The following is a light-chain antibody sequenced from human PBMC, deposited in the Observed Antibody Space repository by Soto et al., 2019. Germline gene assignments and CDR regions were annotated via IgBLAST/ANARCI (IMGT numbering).Light chain of an antibody. Sequence: IQMTQSPSSLCASVGDSGTITCRASQGISNYLAWYQQKPGKVPKLLIYAASTLQSGVPSRFSGSGSGTDFTLTISSLQPEDVATYYCQKYNSAPTFGQGTRLEI. CDR2: AAS. V-gene: IGKV1-27*01. J-gene: IGKJ5*01. CDR1: QGISNY. CDR3: QKYNSAPT.